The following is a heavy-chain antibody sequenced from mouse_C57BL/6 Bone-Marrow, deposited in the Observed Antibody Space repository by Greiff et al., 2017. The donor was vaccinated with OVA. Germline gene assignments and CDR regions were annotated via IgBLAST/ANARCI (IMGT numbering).Heavy chain of an antibody. CDR2: ISDGGSYT. CDR1: GFTFSSYA. Sequence: EVKVVESGGGLVKPGGSLKLSCAASGFTFSSYAMSWVRQTPEKRLEWVATISDGGSYTYYPDNVKGRFTISRDNAKNNLYLQMSHLKSEDTAMYYCARDRYEAMDYWGQGTSVTVSS. D-gene: IGHD2-3*01. CDR3: ARDRYEAMDY. V-gene: IGHV5-4*01. J-gene: IGHJ4*01.